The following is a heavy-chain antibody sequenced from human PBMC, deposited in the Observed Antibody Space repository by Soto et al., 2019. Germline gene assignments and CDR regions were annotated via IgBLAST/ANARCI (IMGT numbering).Heavy chain of an antibody. CDR3: ARGYGGPYYYDSSGYQYFQH. V-gene: IGHV1-69*13. J-gene: IGHJ1*01. CDR1: GGTFSSYA. Sequence: SVKVSRKASGGTFSSYAISWVLQAPGQGLEWMGGIIPIFGTANYAQKFQGRVTITADESTSTAYMELSSLRSEDTAVYYCARGYGGPYYYDSSGYQYFQHWGQGTLVTVSS. D-gene: IGHD3-22*01. CDR2: IIPIFGTA.